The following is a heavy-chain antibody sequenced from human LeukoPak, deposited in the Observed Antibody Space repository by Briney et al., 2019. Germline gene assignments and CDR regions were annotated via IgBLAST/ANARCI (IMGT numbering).Heavy chain of an antibody. CDR2: IKKDGSPN. CDR3: ARGGSGSYSDYFDY. D-gene: IGHD3-10*01. V-gene: IGHV3-7*03. CDR1: GFTFSSYW. Sequence: GGSLRLSCAASGFTFSSYWMSWVRQAPGKGQEWVANIKKDGSPNYYVDSVKGRFTISKDNAKNSLYLQMNSLRAEDTAVYYCARGGSGSYSDYFDYWGQGTLVTVSS. J-gene: IGHJ4*02.